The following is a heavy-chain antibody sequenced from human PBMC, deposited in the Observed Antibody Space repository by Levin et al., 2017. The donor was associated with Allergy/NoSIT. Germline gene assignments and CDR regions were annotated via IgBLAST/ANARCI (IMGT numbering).Heavy chain of an antibody. CDR1: GFTFSSYA. Sequence: AGGSLRLSCAASGFTFSSYAMHWVRQAPGKGLEWVAIISYDGSNKYYADSVKGRFTISRDNSKNTLYLQMNSLYAEDTAVYYCARAGRQWLPDYWGQGTLVTVSS. D-gene: IGHD6-19*01. CDR3: ARAGRQWLPDY. V-gene: IGHV3-30-3*01. CDR2: ISYDGSNK. J-gene: IGHJ4*02.